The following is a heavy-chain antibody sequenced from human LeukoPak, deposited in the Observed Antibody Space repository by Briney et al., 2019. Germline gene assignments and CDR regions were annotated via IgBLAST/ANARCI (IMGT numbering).Heavy chain of an antibody. D-gene: IGHD6-6*01. V-gene: IGHV1-69*13. J-gene: IGHJ3*02. CDR1: GGTFSSYA. CDR2: IIPIFGTA. CDR3: ARAQEYSSPRGEVLVI. Sequence: SVKVSCKASGGTFSSYAISWVRQAPGQGLEWMGGIIPIFGTANYAQKFQGRVTITADESTSTAYMELSSLRSEDTAVYYCARAQEYSSPRGEVLVIWGQGTMVTVSS.